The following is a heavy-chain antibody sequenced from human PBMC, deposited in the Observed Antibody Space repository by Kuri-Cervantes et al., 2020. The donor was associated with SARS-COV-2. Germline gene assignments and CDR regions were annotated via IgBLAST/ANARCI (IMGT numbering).Heavy chain of an antibody. D-gene: IGHD5-18*01. Sequence: GESLKISCAASGFTFSSYSMNWVRQAPGKGLEWVPSISSSSSYIYYADSVKGRFTISRDNAKNSLYLQMNSLRAEDTAVYYCARVHSYGPQDYYYYGMDVWGQGTMVTVSS. CDR2: ISSSSSYI. CDR3: ARVHSYGPQDYYYYGMDV. V-gene: IGHV3-21*01. CDR1: GFTFSSYS. J-gene: IGHJ6*02.